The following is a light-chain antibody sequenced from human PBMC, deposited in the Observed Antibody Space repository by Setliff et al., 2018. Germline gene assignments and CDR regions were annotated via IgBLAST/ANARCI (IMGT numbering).Light chain of an antibody. J-gene: IGLJ1*01. CDR3: QTYDSSLSVNV. Sequence: QSVLTQPPSVSGAPGQRVTISCTGTASNIGEGYDVHWYQQLPGAAPKLLIYGTTNRPSGVPDRFSGSKSGTSASLAITGLLAEDEADYYCQTYDSSLSVNVFATGTKVTV. V-gene: IGLV1-40*01. CDR2: GTT. CDR1: ASNIGEGYD.